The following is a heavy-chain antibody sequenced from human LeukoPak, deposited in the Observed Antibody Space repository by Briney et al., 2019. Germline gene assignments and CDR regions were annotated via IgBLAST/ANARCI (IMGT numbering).Heavy chain of an antibody. Sequence: GGSLRLSCAASGFTFSSYWMSWVHQAPGKGLEWVANIKQDGSEKYYVDSVKGRFTISRDNAKNSLYLQMNSLRAEDTAAYYCARVVRGVAALYDYWGQGTLVTVSS. CDR2: IKQDGSEK. CDR1: GFTFSSYW. V-gene: IGHV3-7*01. J-gene: IGHJ4*02. D-gene: IGHD3-10*01. CDR3: ARVVRGVAALYDY.